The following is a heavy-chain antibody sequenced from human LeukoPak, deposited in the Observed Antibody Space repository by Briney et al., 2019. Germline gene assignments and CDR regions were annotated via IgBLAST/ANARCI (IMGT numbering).Heavy chain of an antibody. CDR2: IYYTGDA. D-gene: IGHD1-26*01. CDR1: GGSISTYY. Sequence: SETLSLTCSVYGGSISTYYWSWLRQPPGKGLEWIADIYYTGDANYNPSLKSRVPISVDTSKNQFSLKLTSVTAADAAVYYCASGGPGGHSCPSYLDSWGQGTLVTASP. CDR3: ASGGPGGHSCPSYLDS. V-gene: IGHV4-59*01. J-gene: IGHJ4*02.